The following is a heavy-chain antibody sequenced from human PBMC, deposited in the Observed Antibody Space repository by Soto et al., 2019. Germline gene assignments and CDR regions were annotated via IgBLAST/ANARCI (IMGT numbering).Heavy chain of an antibody. CDR3: ASHSSLRGYCISTSCYGYYYGMDV. J-gene: IGHJ6*02. D-gene: IGHD2-2*01. Sequence: QVQLVQSGAEVKKPGSSVKVSCKASGGTFSSYAISWVRQAPGQGLEWMGGIIPIFGTADYAQKFQGRVTITADESPSTAYMALSSLRSEDTAVYYCASHSSLRGYCISTSCYGYYYGMDVWGQGTTVTVSS. CDR1: GGTFSSYA. CDR2: IIPIFGTA. V-gene: IGHV1-69*12.